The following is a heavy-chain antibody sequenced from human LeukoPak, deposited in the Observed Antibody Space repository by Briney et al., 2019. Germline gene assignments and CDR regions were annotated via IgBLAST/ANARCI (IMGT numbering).Heavy chain of an antibody. J-gene: IGHJ5*02. V-gene: IGHV3-7*04. D-gene: IGHD3-22*01. CDR1: GFTFSSHW. CDR2: INQDGGVQ. Sequence: PGGSLRLSCAASGFTFSSHWMNWVRQAPGKGLEWVADINQDGGVQYYVDSVKGRFTISRDNAENSLYLQMNSLRAEDTAVYYCARGMIVAANWFDPWGQGTLVTVSS. CDR3: ARGMIVAANWFDP.